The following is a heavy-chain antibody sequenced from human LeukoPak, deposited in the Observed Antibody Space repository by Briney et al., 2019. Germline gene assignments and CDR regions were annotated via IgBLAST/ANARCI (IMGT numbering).Heavy chain of an antibody. CDR2: IIPIFGTA. J-gene: IGHJ4*02. CDR3: ARGVVGARVPGY. CDR1: GGTFSSYA. D-gene: IGHD1-26*01. Sequence: ASVKVSCKASGGTFSSYAISWVRQAPGQGLEWMGGIIPIFGTANYAQKFQGRVTITADESTSTAYMELRSLRSDDTAVYYCARGVVGARVPGYWGQGTLVTVSS. V-gene: IGHV1-69*13.